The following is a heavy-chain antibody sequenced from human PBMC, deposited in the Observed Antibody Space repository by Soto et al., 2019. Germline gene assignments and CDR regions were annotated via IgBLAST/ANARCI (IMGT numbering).Heavy chain of an antibody. Sequence: GGLRLSCAASGFTFSSYEMNWVRQAPGKGLEWVSYISSSGSTIYYADSVKGRFTISRDNAKNSLYLQMNSLRAEDTAVYYCARNPTQYYYDSSGYPIFDYWGQGTLVTVSS. CDR2: ISSSGSTI. D-gene: IGHD3-22*01. CDR3: ARNPTQYYYDSSGYPIFDY. CDR1: GFTFSSYE. J-gene: IGHJ4*02. V-gene: IGHV3-48*03.